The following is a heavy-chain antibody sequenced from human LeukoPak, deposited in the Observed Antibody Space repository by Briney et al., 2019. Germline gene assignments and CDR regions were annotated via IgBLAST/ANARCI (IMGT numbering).Heavy chain of an antibody. J-gene: IGHJ2*01. D-gene: IGHD4-17*01. CDR3: ARWDDYGDYGLLWYFDL. V-gene: IGHV4-30-4*01. Sequence: SQTLSLTCTVSGGSISSGNYYWSWIRQPPGKGLEWIGYIYYSRSTYYNPSLKSRVTISIDTSKNQFSLKLSSVTAADTAVYYCARWDDYGDYGLLWYFDLWGRGTLVTVSS. CDR1: GGSISSGNYY. CDR2: IYYSRST.